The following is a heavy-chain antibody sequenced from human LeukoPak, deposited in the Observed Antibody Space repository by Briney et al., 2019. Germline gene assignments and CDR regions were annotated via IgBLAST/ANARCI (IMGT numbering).Heavy chain of an antibody. J-gene: IGHJ5*02. Sequence: SETLSLTCAVYGGSFSGYYWSWIRQPPGKGLEWSGEINHSGSTNYNPSLKSLVTISLDTSKNQLSVKLRSVTAADTGVDYCVRGRRYYGSGSYYEAWGQGTLVTVSS. CDR1: GGSFSGYY. V-gene: IGHV4-34*01. D-gene: IGHD3-10*01. CDR2: INHSGST. CDR3: VRGRRYYGSGSYYEA.